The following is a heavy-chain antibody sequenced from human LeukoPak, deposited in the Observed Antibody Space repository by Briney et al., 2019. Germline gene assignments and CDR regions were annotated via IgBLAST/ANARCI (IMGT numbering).Heavy chain of an antibody. CDR2: ISSSSSYI. CDR1: GFTFSSYS. D-gene: IGHD3-10*01. CDR3: ARENGSGKDY. V-gene: IGHV3-21*01. J-gene: IGHJ4*02. Sequence: GGSLRLSCAASGFTFSSYSMNWVRQAPGKGLEWVSFISSSSSYIYYADSVKGRFTISRDNAKNSLYLQMNSLRAEDTAVYYCARENGSGKDYWGQGTLVTVSP.